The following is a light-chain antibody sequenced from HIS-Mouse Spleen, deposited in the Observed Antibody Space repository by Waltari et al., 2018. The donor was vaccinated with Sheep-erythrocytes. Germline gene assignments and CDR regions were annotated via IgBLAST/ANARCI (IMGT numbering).Light chain of an antibody. CDR2: EVS. CDR1: SSDVGSYNL. CDR3: CSYAGSSTPWV. Sequence: QSALTQPASVSGSPGQSITISCTGTSSDVGSYNLVSWYQQHPGKAPKLMIYEVSKRPPGVSNRFSGSKSGNTDSLTISGLQAEDEADYYCCSYAGSSTPWVFGGGTKLTVL. V-gene: IGLV2-23*02. J-gene: IGLJ3*02.